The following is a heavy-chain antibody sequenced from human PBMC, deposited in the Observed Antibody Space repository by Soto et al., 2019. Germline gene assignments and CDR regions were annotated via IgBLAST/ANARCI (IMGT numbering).Heavy chain of an antibody. J-gene: IGHJ6*02. CDR2: ISYDGSNK. CDR3: AKDRGIGYSSSLNYYYYGMDV. CDR1: GFTFSSYG. Sequence: GGSLRLSCAASGFTFSSYGMHWVRQAPGKGLEWVAVISYDGSNKYYADSVKGRFTISRDNSKNTLYLQMNSLRAEDTAVYYCAKDRGIGYSSSLNYYYYGMDVWGQGTTVTVSS. V-gene: IGHV3-30*18. D-gene: IGHD6-6*01.